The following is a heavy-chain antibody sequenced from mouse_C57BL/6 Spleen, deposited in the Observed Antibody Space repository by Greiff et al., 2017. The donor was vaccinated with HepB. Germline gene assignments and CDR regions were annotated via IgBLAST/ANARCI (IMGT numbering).Heavy chain of an antibody. CDR2: INYDGSST. CDR3: ARGGYYGSSLFDY. J-gene: IGHJ2*01. V-gene: IGHV5-16*01. Sequence: EVKLVESEGGLVQPGRSMKLSCTASGFTFSDYYMAWVRQVPEKGLEWVANINYDGSSTYYLDSLKSRFIISRDNAKNILYLQMSSLKSEDTATYYCARGGYYGSSLFDYWGQGTTLTVSS. CDR1: GFTFSDYY. D-gene: IGHD1-1*01.